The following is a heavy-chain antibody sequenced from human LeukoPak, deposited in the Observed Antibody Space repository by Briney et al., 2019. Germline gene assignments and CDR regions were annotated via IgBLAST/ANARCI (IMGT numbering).Heavy chain of an antibody. CDR1: GFAFNSYA. V-gene: IGHV3-23*01. Sequence: GGSLRLSCAASGFAFNSYAMSWVRQAPGKGLEWVSAISGSGGSTYYADSVKGRFTISRDNSKNTLYLQMNSLRAEDTAVYYCAKDLGYCTNGVCYTQYYFDYWGQGTLVTVSS. CDR3: AKDLGYCTNGVCYTQYYFDY. D-gene: IGHD2-8*01. J-gene: IGHJ4*02. CDR2: ISGSGGST.